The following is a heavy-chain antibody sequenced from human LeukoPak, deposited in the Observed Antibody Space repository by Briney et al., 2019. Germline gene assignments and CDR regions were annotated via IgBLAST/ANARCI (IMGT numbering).Heavy chain of an antibody. CDR2: IRYDGSNK. J-gene: IGHJ4*02. V-gene: IGHV3-30*02. D-gene: IGHD2-15*01. Sequence: GGSLRLSCAASGLTFSSYGMHWVRQAPGKGLEWVAFIRYDGSNKYYADSVKGRFTISRDNSENTLYLQMNSLRAEDTAVYYCAKALRFLGGLDYWGQGTLVTVSS. CDR3: AKALRFLGGLDY. CDR1: GLTFSSYG.